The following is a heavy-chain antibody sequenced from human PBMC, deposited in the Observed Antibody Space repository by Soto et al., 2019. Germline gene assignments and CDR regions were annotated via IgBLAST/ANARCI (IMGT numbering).Heavy chain of an antibody. CDR1: GDSVSTNDAT. Sequence: PSQTLSLTCAISGDSVSTNDATWDWIRQSPSRGLEWLGRTYYRSKWYNDYAESVKGRITINPDTFNNQFSLHLNSVTPDDTAVYYCARDSPHSYSSGSVGYFDYWGQGTLVTVS. D-gene: IGHD3-22*01. CDR2: TYYRSKWYN. CDR3: ARDSPHSYSSGSVGYFDY. J-gene: IGHJ4*02. V-gene: IGHV6-1*01.